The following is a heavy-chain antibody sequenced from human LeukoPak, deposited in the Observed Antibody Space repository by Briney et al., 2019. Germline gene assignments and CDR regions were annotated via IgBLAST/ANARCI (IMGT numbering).Heavy chain of an antibody. D-gene: IGHD1-26*01. CDR3: AKDRGSSKYYFDY. Sequence: GGSLRLSCAASGFTFSSYAMSWVRQAPGKRLEWVSAISGSGGSTYYADSVKGRFTISRDNSENTLYLQMNSLRAEDTAVYYCAKDRGSSKYYFDYWGQGTLVTVSS. V-gene: IGHV3-23*01. CDR1: GFTFSSYA. CDR2: ISGSGGST. J-gene: IGHJ4*02.